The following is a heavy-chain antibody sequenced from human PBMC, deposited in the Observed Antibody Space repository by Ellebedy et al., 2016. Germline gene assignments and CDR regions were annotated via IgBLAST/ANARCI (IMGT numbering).Heavy chain of an antibody. D-gene: IGHD3-3*01. J-gene: IGHJ5*02. Sequence: GESLKISXAASGFTFSSYGMHWVRQAPGKGLEWVAVIWYDGSNKYYADSVKGRFTISRDNSKNTLYLQMNSLRAEDTAVYYCARAGYDFEAFNPWGQGTLVTVSS. CDR1: GFTFSSYG. CDR3: ARAGYDFEAFNP. V-gene: IGHV3-33*01. CDR2: IWYDGSNK.